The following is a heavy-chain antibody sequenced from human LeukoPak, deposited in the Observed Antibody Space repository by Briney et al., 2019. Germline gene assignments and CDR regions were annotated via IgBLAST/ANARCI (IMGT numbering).Heavy chain of an antibody. J-gene: IGHJ5*02. Sequence: SETLSLTCTVSGGSISSSSYYWGWIRQPPGKGLEWIGSIYYSGSTYYNPSLKSRVTISVDTSKNQFSLKLSSVTAADTAVYYCAREGYYGSGSYTKTYNWFDPWGQGTLVTVSS. CDR1: GGSISSSSYY. D-gene: IGHD3-10*01. CDR3: AREGYYGSGSYTKTYNWFDP. CDR2: IYYSGST. V-gene: IGHV4-39*07.